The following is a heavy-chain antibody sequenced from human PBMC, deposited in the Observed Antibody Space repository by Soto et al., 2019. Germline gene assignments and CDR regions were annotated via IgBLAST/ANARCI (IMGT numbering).Heavy chain of an antibody. J-gene: IGHJ4*02. Sequence: QVQLQESGPGLVKPSGTLSLTCAVSGDSISSSKWWSWVRQPPGKGLEWIGEIYHSGSTNYNPSLKXRLILSXXQSKNQFSLKLSSVTDADTAVYYCARGERQQQRDYWGQGTLVTVSS. CDR3: ARGERQQQRDY. D-gene: IGHD6-13*01. V-gene: IGHV4-4*02. CDR1: GDSISSSKW. CDR2: IYHSGST.